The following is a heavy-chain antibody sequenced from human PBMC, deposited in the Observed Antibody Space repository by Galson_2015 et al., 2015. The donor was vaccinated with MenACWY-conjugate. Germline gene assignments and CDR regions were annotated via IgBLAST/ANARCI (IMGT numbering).Heavy chain of an antibody. V-gene: IGHV3-74*03. CDR3: VRGSSGWRGMDI. Sequence: SLRLSCAASGFAFSNYCMYWVRQGPGKGLECVSRICAGGISIMYGDAVRGRFTISRDDAQNTLYLQMDGLRADDTAVYFCVRGSSGWRGMDIWGQGTTVTVSS. J-gene: IGHJ6*02. CDR2: ICAGGISI. CDR1: GFAFSNYC. D-gene: IGHD6-19*01.